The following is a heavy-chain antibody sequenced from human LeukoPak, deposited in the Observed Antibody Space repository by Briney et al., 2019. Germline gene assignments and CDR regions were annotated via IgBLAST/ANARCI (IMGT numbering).Heavy chain of an antibody. Sequence: QPGGSLRLSCAASRFTFSTNAMSWVRQAPGKGLEWVSYISSRSATIYYTDSVKGRFSVSRDNAKNLLYLQMNSLRAEDTAIYYCASRGYNYGFHYWGQGTLVTVSS. CDR1: RFTFSTNA. CDR2: ISSRSATI. J-gene: IGHJ4*02. D-gene: IGHD5-18*01. V-gene: IGHV3-48*04. CDR3: ASRGYNYGFHY.